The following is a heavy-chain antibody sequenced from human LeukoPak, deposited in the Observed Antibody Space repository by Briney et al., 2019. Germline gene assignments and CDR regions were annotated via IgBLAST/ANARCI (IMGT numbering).Heavy chain of an antibody. Sequence: GGSLRLSCGVSGVTFSSHGMNWVRQAPGKGLEWVSAITGSGDRTYYTDSVRGRFTVSRDNSKNTLYLQMNGLRAEDTAVYYCAKRGEDPVDLDYWGQGTLVTVSS. D-gene: IGHD3-16*01. CDR2: ITGSGDRT. CDR1: GVTFSSHG. J-gene: IGHJ4*02. CDR3: AKRGEDPVDLDY. V-gene: IGHV3-23*01.